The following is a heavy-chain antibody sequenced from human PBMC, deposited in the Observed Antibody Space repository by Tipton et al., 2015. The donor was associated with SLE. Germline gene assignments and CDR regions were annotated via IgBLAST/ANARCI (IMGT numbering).Heavy chain of an antibody. CDR1: GGSMSSFH. Sequence: TLSLTCTVSGGSMSSFHWSWIRQPPGKGLEWIGYMYYSGGTNYNPSLKSRVVISVDTSKNQFFLKLSSVTAADTAVYYCARSPRNDFGLAWFDPWGQGTLVTVSS. D-gene: IGHD4-17*01. V-gene: IGHV4-59*01. CDR2: MYYSGGT. J-gene: IGHJ5*02. CDR3: ARSPRNDFGLAWFDP.